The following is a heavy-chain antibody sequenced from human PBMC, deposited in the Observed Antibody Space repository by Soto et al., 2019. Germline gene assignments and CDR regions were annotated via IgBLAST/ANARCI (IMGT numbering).Heavy chain of an antibody. J-gene: IGHJ4*02. CDR3: AREGYGDYPFDY. V-gene: IGHV3-30-3*01. CDR1: GFTFRRYA. CDR2: ISYDGSNK. Sequence: QVQLVESGGGVVQPGRSLRLSCAASGFTFRRYAMHWVRQAPGKGLEWVAVISYDGSNKYYADSVKGRFTISRDNSKNTLYLQMNSLRAEDTAVYYCAREGYGDYPFDYWGQGTLVTVSS. D-gene: IGHD4-17*01.